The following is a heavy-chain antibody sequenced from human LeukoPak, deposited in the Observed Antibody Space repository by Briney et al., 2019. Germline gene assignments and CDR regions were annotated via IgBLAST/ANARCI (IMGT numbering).Heavy chain of an antibody. J-gene: IGHJ4*02. V-gene: IGHV3-7*03. CDR1: GFTFSSYW. Sequence: GGSLRLSCAASGFTFSSYWMSWVRQAPGKGLEWAANIKQDGSEKYYVDSVTGRFTISRDNAKNSLYLEMNSLRGEDTAVHYCARDKVVGATNFDYWGQGTLVTVSS. CDR3: ARDKVVGATNFDY. CDR2: IKQDGSEK. D-gene: IGHD2-15*01.